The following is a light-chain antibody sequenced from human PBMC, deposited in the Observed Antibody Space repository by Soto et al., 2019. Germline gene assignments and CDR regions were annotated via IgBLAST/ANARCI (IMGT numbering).Light chain of an antibody. CDR3: QHNNSYSEA. V-gene: IGKV4-1*01. CDR2: KAS. J-gene: IGKJ1*01. CDR1: HSVLFTSNNKNY. Sequence: DIVMTQSPDSLAVSLGERATIKCKSSHSVLFTSNNKNYLGWFQQKPGKAPKLLIYKASTLKSGVPSRFSGSGSGTEFTLTISSLQPDDFATYYCQHNNSYSEAFGQGTKVDIK.